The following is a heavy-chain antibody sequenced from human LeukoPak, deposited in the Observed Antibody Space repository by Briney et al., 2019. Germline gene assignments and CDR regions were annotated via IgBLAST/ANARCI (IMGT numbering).Heavy chain of an antibody. Sequence: PGRSLRLSCAASGFTFGDYAMQWVRQAPGKGLEWVSGISWNGGSIAYADSVKGRFTISRDNAKNSLYLQMKSLRAEDTAVYYCACGSSYYYYGMDVWGQGTTVTVSS. J-gene: IGHJ6*02. D-gene: IGHD3-10*01. V-gene: IGHV3-9*01. CDR1: GFTFGDYA. CDR3: ACGSSYYYYGMDV. CDR2: ISWNGGSI.